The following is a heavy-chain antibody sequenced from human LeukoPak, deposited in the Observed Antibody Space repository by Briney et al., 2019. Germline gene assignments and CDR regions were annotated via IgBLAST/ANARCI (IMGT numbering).Heavy chain of an antibody. J-gene: IGHJ4*02. CDR2: IYTSGST. V-gene: IGHV4-61*02. CDR3: ASHGIGATIFAPYFDY. D-gene: IGHD3-3*01. Sequence: SQTLSLTCTVSGGSISSGSYYWSWIRQPAGTGLECIGRIYTSGSTNYNPSLKSRVTISVDTSKNQFSLKLSSVTAADTAVYYCASHGIGATIFAPYFDYWGQGTLVTVSS. CDR1: GGSISSGSYY.